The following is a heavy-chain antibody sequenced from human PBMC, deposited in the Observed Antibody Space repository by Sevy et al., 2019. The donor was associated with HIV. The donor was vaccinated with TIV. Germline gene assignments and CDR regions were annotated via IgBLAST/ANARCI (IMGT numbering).Heavy chain of an antibody. V-gene: IGHV3-23*01. D-gene: IGHD6-19*01. CDR3: ARSAVAGIEAWFDP. J-gene: IGHJ5*02. CDR2: ISGSGGST. CDR1: GFTFSSYA. Sequence: GGSLRLSCAASGFTFSSYAMSWVRQAPGKGLEWVSAISGSGGSTYYADSVKGRFTISRDNSKNTLDLEMNSLRPEDTAVYYCARSAVAGIEAWFDPWGLGTLVTVSS.